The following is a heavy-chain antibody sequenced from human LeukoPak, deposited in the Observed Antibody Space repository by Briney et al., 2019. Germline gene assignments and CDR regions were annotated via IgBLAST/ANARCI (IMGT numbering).Heavy chain of an antibody. J-gene: IGHJ4*02. CDR1: GGSFSSGSYY. V-gene: IGHV4-61*01. CDR3: ARGGYQLPYKYFDY. CDR2: IYYSGST. D-gene: IGHD2-2*02. Sequence: SETLSLTCTVSGGSFSSGSYYWSWIRQPPGTGLEWIGYIYYSGSTNYNPSLKSRVTISVDTSKNQFSLKLSSVTAADTAVYYCARGGYQLPYKYFDYWGQGTLVTVSS.